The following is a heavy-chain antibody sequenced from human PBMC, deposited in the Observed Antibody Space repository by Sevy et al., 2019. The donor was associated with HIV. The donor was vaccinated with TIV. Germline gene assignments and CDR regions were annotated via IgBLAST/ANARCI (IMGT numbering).Heavy chain of an antibody. CDR2: ISSSSSYI. Sequence: GGSLRLSCAASGFTFSSYSMNWVRQAPGKGLEWVSSISSSSSYIYYADSVKGRFTISRDNAKNSLYLKMNSLRAEDTAVYYCASHTGASGKFDYWGQGTLVTVSS. J-gene: IGHJ4*02. CDR1: GFTFSSYS. CDR3: ASHTGASGKFDY. D-gene: IGHD1-1*01. V-gene: IGHV3-21*01.